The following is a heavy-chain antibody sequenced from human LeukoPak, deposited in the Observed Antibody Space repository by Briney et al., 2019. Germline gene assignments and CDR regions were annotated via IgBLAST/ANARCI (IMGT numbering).Heavy chain of an antibody. V-gene: IGHV3-53*01. Sequence: GGSLRLSCAASGFTVSSNYMSWVRQAPGKGLEWVSVIYSGGSTYYADSVKGRFTISRDNSKNTLYLQMNSLGAEDTAVYYCARDGGLFVPLNWFDPWGQGTLVTVSS. D-gene: IGHD2-8*01. J-gene: IGHJ5*02. CDR3: ARDGGLFVPLNWFDP. CDR2: IYSGGST. CDR1: GFTVSSNY.